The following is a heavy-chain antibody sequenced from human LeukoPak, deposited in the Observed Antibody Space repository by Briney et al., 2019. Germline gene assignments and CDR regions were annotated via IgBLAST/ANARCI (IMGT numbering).Heavy chain of an antibody. CDR1: GGSITNTNY. CDR2: VNLQGST. CDR3: PREGGPYRPLDY. Sequence: PSGTLSLTCGVSGGSITNTNYWTWVRQPPGKGLEWIGEVNLQGSTNYNPSLMGRVAIAVDTSENHISLQLTSVTAADTAVYYCPREGGPYRPLDYSGQGTLVTVSS. J-gene: IGHJ4*02. V-gene: IGHV4-4*02.